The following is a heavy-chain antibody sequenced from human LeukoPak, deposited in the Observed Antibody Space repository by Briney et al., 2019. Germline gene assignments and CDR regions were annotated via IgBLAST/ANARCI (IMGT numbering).Heavy chain of an antibody. CDR1: GFTFSSYG. J-gene: IGHJ4*02. D-gene: IGHD3-3*01. V-gene: IGHV3-30*02. CDR3: AKVDDFWSGYWGAGDY. Sequence: GGSLRLSCAASGFTFSSYGMHWVRQAPGKGLEWVAFIRYDGSNKYYADSVKGRFTISRDNSKNTLYLQMNSLRAEDTAVYYCAKVDDFWSGYWGAGDYWGQGTLVTVSS. CDR2: IRYDGSNK.